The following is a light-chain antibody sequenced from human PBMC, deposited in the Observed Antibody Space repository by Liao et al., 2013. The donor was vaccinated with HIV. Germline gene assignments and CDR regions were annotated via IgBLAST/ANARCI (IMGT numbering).Light chain of an antibody. V-gene: IGLV3-1*01. Sequence: SYDLTQPPSVSVSPGQTARITCSGDALPKQYAYWYQQKPGQAPVVVIYKDSERPSGIPERFSGSNSGNTATLTISGTQAMDEADYYCQAWDSTTVVFGGGTELTVL. J-gene: IGLJ2*01. CDR1: ALPKQY. CDR3: QAWDSTTVV. CDR2: KDS.